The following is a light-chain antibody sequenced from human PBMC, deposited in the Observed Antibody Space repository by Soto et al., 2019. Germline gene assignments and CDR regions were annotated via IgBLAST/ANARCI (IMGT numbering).Light chain of an antibody. CDR3: QQRISSPAKFT. CDR2: DAS. V-gene: IGKV3-11*01. Sequence: EIVVTQSPVTLSLSPGERATLSCRTSQSFSSYLDWYQQKPGQAPRLLIYDASNRATDIPARFSGSGSWTDFSLTMSSLELEDSAVYYCQQRISSPAKFTFGPGTKGGIK. J-gene: IGKJ3*01. CDR1: QSFSSY.